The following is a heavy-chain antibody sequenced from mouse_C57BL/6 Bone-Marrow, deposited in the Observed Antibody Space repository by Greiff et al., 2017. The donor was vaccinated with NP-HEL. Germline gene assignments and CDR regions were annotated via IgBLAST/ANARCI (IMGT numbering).Heavy chain of an antibody. CDR2: IYPGDGDT. V-gene: IGHV1-82*01. Sequence: QVQLKQSGPELVKPGASVKISCKASGYAFSSSWMNWVKQRPGKGLEWIGRIYPGDGDTNYNGKFKGKATLTADKSSSTAYMQLSSLTSEDSAVYFCARSRSHYYGSSYRFDYWGQGTTLTVSS. CDR1: GYAFSSSW. J-gene: IGHJ2*01. CDR3: ARSRSHYYGSSYRFDY. D-gene: IGHD1-1*01.